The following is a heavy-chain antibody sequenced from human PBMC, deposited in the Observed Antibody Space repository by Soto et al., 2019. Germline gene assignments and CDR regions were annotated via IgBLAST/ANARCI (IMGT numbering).Heavy chain of an antibody. CDR1: GF. Sequence: EVQVLESGGGLVQPGGSLRLSCAASGFMSWERQAPGKGLEWVSAISDYGANTYYVDSVKGRFTISRDNAKNTLYLQTNSRRADDTAVYYCAKGFSGHYYDFRGQGTRVTVSS. CDR3: AKGFSGHYYDF. V-gene: IGHV3-23*01. D-gene: IGHD3-22*01. J-gene: IGHJ4*02. CDR2: ISDYGANT.